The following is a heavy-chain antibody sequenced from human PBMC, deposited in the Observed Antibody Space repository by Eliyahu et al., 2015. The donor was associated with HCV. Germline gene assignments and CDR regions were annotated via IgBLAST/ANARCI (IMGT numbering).Heavy chain of an antibody. CDR2: INPYNGNT. CDR3: ARNYRRLDY. V-gene: IGHV1-18*01. CDR1: GYTFTXYG. J-gene: IGHJ4*02. Sequence: QVQLMQSGAEVKXPGASVKVSXTASGYTFTXYGISWVRQAPGQGLEWMAWINPYNGNTNYAQRLQGRVSLTTDTSTSTAYMELRSLKSDDTAVYYCARNYRRLDYWGQGTLVTVSS. D-gene: IGHD5-12*01.